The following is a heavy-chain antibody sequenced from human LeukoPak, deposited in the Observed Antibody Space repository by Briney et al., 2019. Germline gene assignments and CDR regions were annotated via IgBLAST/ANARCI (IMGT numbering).Heavy chain of an antibody. CDR3: ARGKDYVPPYYFDY. V-gene: IGHV4-59*01. CDR2: IYYSGST. D-gene: IGHD4-17*01. CDR1: CGFISRYY. J-gene: IGHJ4*02. Sequence: PSETLSLTCTVACGFISRYYWSWIRQPAGEGREWIGYIYYSGSTNYNPSLKSRVTITVDTSKNQLSLKLSSVTAADTAVDYCARGKDYVPPYYFDYWGQGTLVTVSS.